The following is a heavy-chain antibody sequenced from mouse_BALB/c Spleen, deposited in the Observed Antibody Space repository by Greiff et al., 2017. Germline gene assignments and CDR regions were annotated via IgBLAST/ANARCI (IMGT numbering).Heavy chain of an antibody. CDR1: GYSFTGYY. CDR3: ARGTGTGYYAMDY. Sequence: LVKTGASVKISCKASGYSFTGYYMHWVKQSHGKSLEWIGYISCYNGATSYNQKFKGKATFTVDTSSSTAYMQFNSLTSEDSAVYYCARGTGTGYYAMDYWGQGTSVTVSS. CDR2: ISCYNGAT. D-gene: IGHD4-1*01. V-gene: IGHV1S34*01. J-gene: IGHJ4*01.